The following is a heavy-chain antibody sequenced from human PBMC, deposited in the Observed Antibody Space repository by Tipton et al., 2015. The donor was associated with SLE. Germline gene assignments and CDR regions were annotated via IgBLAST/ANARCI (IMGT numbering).Heavy chain of an antibody. CDR1: GFNFYNYA. Sequence: SLRLSCAASGFNFYNYAMNWVRQAPGKGLEWVSAVSSSGDKTYYADSVKGRFTISRDNSKNTLYLQMNSLRDEDTAVYYCAARSGRGWYYFDSWGQGTLVSLSS. J-gene: IGHJ4*02. V-gene: IGHV3-23*01. D-gene: IGHD6-19*01. CDR2: VSSSGDKT. CDR3: AARSGRGWYYFDS.